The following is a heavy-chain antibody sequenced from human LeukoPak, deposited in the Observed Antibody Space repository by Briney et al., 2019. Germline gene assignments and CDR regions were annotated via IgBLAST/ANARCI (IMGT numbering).Heavy chain of an antibody. D-gene: IGHD2-2*02. J-gene: IGHJ4*02. CDR1: GYSFTSYW. V-gene: IGHV5-51*01. CDR3: ASQGGYCSSPSCYTGFDY. CDR2: IYPGDSDT. Sequence: GESLQISCKGSGYSFTSYWIGWVRQMPGKGLEWMGIIYPGDSDTRYSPSFQGQVTISADKSISTAYLQWSSLKASDTAMYYCASQGGYCSSPSCYTGFDYWGQGTLVTVSS.